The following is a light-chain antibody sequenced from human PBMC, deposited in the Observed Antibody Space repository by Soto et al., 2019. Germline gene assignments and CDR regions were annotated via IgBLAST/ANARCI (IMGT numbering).Light chain of an antibody. J-gene: IGLJ2*01. CDR3: LLIYSGARPVV. V-gene: IGLV7-46*01. CDR2: DTS. CDR1: TGPVTSGHW. Sequence: QAVVTQEPSLTVSTGGTVTLTCDSRTGPVTSGHWPYWVQQKPGQAPMTLIYDTSKKHSWTTARFSGSLLGGKASLTLSGAQPEDEADYYFLLIYSGARPVVFGGWPKMTVL.